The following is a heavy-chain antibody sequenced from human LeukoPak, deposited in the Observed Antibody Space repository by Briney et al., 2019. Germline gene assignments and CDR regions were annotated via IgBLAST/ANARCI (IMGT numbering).Heavy chain of an antibody. CDR1: GFTVSSNY. J-gene: IGHJ3*02. Sequence: GGSLRLSCAASGFTVSSNYMGWVRQAPGKGLEWVSFIYGGGSTYYADSVKGRFIISRDNSKNTLYLQMNSLRAEDTAVYYCARPQGSSGAFDIWGQGTMVTVSS. V-gene: IGHV3-66*04. CDR3: ARPQGSSGAFDI. CDR2: IYGGGST. D-gene: IGHD6-6*01.